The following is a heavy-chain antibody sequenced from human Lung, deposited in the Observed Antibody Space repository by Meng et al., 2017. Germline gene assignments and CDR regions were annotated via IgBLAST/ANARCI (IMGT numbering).Heavy chain of an antibody. V-gene: IGHV3-33*01. Sequence: GESLKISCAASGFTFSSSAMHWVRQAPGKGLEWVAVIWYDGSNKYYGDSVKGRFTISRDNSKNTLYLQMNTLRGEDTAVYYCARDSGGHYYDSSGYFDYWGQGTLVTVSS. CDR2: IWYDGSNK. J-gene: IGHJ4*02. D-gene: IGHD3-22*01. CDR3: ARDSGGHYYDSSGYFDY. CDR1: GFTFSSSA.